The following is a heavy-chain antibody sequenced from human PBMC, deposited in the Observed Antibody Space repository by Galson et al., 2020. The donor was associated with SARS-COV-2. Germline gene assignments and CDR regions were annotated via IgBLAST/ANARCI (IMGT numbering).Heavy chain of an antibody. CDR2: ISGSGGST. D-gene: IGHD3-22*01. CDR1: GFTFSSYA. V-gene: IGHV3-23*01. CDR3: AKGIVVVTRYYYYYYGMDV. J-gene: IGHJ6*02. Sequence: GESLKISCAASGFTFSSYAMSWVRQAPGKGLEWVSAISGSGGSTYYADSVKGRFTISRDNSKNTLYLQMNSLRAEDTAVYYCAKGIVVVTRYYYYYYGMDVWGQGTTVTVSS.